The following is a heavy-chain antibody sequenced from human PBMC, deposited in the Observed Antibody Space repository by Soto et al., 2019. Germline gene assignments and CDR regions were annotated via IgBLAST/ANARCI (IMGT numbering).Heavy chain of an antibody. J-gene: IGHJ3*01. CDR2: ISGSGRTT. CDR3: AKDRLMITMVVVGAFDF. D-gene: IGHD3-22*01. V-gene: IGHV3-23*01. CDR1: GFSFNNHA. Sequence: VQLLESGGGLVQPGGSLRLSCAASGFSFNNHAMTLVRQAPGKGLEWVSGISGSGRTTQYADSVKGRFTISRDNSKDTLYLQMNSLRTEDTAVYYCAKDRLMITMVVVGAFDFWGLGTMVTVSS.